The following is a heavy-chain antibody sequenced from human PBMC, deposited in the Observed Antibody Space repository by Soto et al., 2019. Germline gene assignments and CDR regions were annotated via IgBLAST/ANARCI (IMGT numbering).Heavy chain of an antibody. CDR3: AKDEAYYFDH. CDR2: ITYDGDDT. Sequence: EVQLVESGGVVVQPGGSLRLSCVASGFAFEDYTMHWVRQVPGKGLECVSRITYDGDDTYYAASVRGRFTMSRDNSKNSLFLEMSGLTPEDTAIYYCAKDEAYYFDHWGQGTLVTVSA. V-gene: IGHV3-43*01. CDR1: GFAFEDYT. J-gene: IGHJ4*02.